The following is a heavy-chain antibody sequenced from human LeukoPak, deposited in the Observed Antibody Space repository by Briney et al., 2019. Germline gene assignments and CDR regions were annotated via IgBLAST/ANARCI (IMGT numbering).Heavy chain of an antibody. Sequence: PGGSLRLSCAASGFTFSSYWMSWVRQAPGKGLEWVANIKQDGSEKYYVDSVKGRFTISRDNSKNTLYLQMNSLRAEDTAVYYCARVSRGSPAAGYYYYYMDVWGKGTTVTISS. CDR1: GFTFSSYW. CDR3: ARVSRGSPAAGYYYYYMDV. J-gene: IGHJ6*03. D-gene: IGHD6-13*01. CDR2: IKQDGSEK. V-gene: IGHV3-7*03.